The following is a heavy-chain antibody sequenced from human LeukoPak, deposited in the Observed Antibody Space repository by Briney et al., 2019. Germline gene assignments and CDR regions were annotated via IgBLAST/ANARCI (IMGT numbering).Heavy chain of an antibody. CDR3: ASVENDYGDISSTY. V-gene: IGHV4-39*01. CDR2: IYYSGST. CDR1: GGSISSSSYY. D-gene: IGHD4-17*01. J-gene: IGHJ4*02. Sequence: KPSETLSLTCTVSGGSISSSSYYWGWIRQPPGKGLEWIGSIYYSGSTYYNPSLKSRVTISVDTSKNQFSLKLSSVTAADTAVYYCASVENDYGDISSTYWGQGTLVTVSS.